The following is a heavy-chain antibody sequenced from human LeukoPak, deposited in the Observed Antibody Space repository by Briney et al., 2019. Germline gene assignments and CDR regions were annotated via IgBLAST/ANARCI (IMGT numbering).Heavy chain of an antibody. D-gene: IGHD6-6*01. CDR1: GGSISSYY. CDR2: IYTSGST. CDR3: ARGIAARPLHWFDP. J-gene: IGHJ5*02. V-gene: IGHV4-4*07. Sequence: SETLSLTCTVSGGSISSYYWSWIRQPAGKGLEWIGRIYTSGSTNYNPSLKSRVTISVDTSKNQFSLKLSSVTAADTAVYYCARGIAARPLHWFDPWGQGTLVTVSS.